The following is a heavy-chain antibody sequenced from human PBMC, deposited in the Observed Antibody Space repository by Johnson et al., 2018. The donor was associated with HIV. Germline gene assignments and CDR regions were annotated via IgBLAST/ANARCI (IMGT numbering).Heavy chain of an antibody. V-gene: IGHV3-30-3*01. J-gene: IGHJ3*02. CDR2: ISYDGSNK. CDR1: SLSFSSYA. D-gene: IGHD5-24*01. CDR3: ARDVRWLPDAFDI. Sequence: QVQLVESGGGVVQPGGSLRLSCAASSLSFSSYAMHWVRQAPGKGLEWVAVISYDGSNKYYADSVKGRFTISRDNSKNTLYLQMNSLRAEDKAVYYCARDVRWLPDAFDIWGQGTMVTVSS.